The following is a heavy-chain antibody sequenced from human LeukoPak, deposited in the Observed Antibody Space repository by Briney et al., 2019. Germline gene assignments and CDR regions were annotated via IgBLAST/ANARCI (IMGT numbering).Heavy chain of an antibody. CDR2: VYPDGRT. D-gene: IGHD4-17*01. J-gene: IGHJ4*02. CDR3: ARTNPVYGDYDY. V-gene: IGHV3-53*01. CDR1: GFTVTDNY. Sequence: PGGSLRLSCAVSGFTVTDNYMSWVRPAPGKGLQWVSVVYPDGRTYYADSVKGRFTISRDNSRNTLLLQLNSLRADDTAVYYCARTNPVYGDYDYWGQGTLVTVSS.